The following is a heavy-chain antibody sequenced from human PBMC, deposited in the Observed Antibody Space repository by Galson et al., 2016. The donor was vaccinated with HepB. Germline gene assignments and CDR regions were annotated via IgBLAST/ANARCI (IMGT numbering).Heavy chain of an antibody. V-gene: IGHV3-15*01. Sequence: SLRLSCAASGFTFSSYGIHWVRQAPGKGLEWVGRIKSKTDGGTTDYAAPVKGRFTISRDDSKNTLYLQMNSLKAEDTAVYYCTRCRTSCSTFDYWGQGTLVTVSS. D-gene: IGHD2-2*01. CDR3: TRCRTSCSTFDY. CDR1: GFTFSSYG. CDR2: IKSKTDGGTT. J-gene: IGHJ4*02.